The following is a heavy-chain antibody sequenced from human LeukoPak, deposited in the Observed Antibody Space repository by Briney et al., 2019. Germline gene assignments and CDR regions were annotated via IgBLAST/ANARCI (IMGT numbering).Heavy chain of an antibody. CDR1: GFIFNTYA. CDR3: ARNFDS. CDR2: ITRSGSNL. V-gene: IGHV3-21*01. J-gene: IGHJ4*02. Sequence: PGGSLRLSCAASGFIFNTYAMSWVRQAPGKGLEWLSTITRSGSNLYYADSVKGRFTTSRDDAKDSVYLRMESLRVEDTAIYYCARNFDSWGQGTLVTVSS.